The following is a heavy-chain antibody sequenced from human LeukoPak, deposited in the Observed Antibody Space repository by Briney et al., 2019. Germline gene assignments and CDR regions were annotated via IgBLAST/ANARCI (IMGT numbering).Heavy chain of an antibody. CDR1: GGSISSYY. V-gene: IGHV4-59*12. CDR3: ARVESEIDAFDI. Sequence: PSETLSLTCTVSGGSISSYYWSWIRQPPGKGLEWIGYIYHSGSTYYNPSLKSRVTISVDRSKNQFSLKLSSVTAADTAVYYCARVESEIDAFDIWGQGTMVTVSS. D-gene: IGHD3-3*01. CDR2: IYHSGST. J-gene: IGHJ3*02.